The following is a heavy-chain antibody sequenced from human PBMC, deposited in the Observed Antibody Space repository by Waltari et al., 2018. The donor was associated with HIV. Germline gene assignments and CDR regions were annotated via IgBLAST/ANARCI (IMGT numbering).Heavy chain of an antibody. D-gene: IGHD2-8*01. CDR2: ISYDGSNK. CDR1: GFTFRSYA. CDR3: ARDPSVGLMVYGSGYFDY. J-gene: IGHJ4*02. Sequence: QVQLVESGGGVVQPGRSLRLSCAASGFTFRSYAMHWVRQAPGKGLEWVAVISYDGSNKYYADSVKGRFTISRDNSKNTLYLQMNSLRAEDTAVYYCARDPSVGLMVYGSGYFDYWGQGTLVTVSS. V-gene: IGHV3-30-3*01.